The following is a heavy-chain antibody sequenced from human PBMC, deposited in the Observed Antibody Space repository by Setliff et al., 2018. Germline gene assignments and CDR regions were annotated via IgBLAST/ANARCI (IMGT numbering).Heavy chain of an antibody. D-gene: IGHD2-21*01. CDR2: IYWNDDK. CDR1: GFSLSTSGVG. Sequence: GSGPTLVNPTQTLTLTCTFSGFSLSTSGVGVGWIRQPPGKALEWLALIYWNDDKRYSPSLKSRLTITKDTSKNQVVLTMTNMDPVDTATYYCAHVVVVIALWSQEYFQHWGQGTLVTVSS. J-gene: IGHJ1*01. CDR3: AHVVVVIALWSQEYFQH. V-gene: IGHV2-5*01.